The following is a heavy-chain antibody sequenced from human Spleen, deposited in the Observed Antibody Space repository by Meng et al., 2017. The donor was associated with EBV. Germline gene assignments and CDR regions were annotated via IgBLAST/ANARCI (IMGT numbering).Heavy chain of an antibody. CDR1: GDSISGSTYY. Sequence: RLQLHESGPGLVKPSETLSLTCSVSGDSISGSTYYWDWIRQPPGKGLEWIASINFGGRIYYNPSLKSRVTISVDTSKNQFSLKLRSVTAADTAVYYCAREDNSSFDPWGQGTLVTVSS. V-gene: IGHV4-39*06. D-gene: IGHD6-13*01. CDR2: INFGGRI. J-gene: IGHJ5*02. CDR3: AREDNSSFDP.